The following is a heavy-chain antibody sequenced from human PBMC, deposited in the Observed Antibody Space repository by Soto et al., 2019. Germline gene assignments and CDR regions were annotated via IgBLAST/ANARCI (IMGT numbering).Heavy chain of an antibody. J-gene: IGHJ4*02. CDR1: GFTFSSYG. D-gene: IGHD3-10*01. CDR3: AKGPGIGFGEPAGY. CDR2: ISYDGSNK. V-gene: IGHV3-30*18. Sequence: GGSLRLSCAASGFTFSSYGMHWVRQAPGKGLEWVAVISYDGSNKYYADSVKGRFTISRDNSKNTLYLQMNSLRAEDTAVYYCAKGPGIGFGEPAGYWGQGTLVTVSS.